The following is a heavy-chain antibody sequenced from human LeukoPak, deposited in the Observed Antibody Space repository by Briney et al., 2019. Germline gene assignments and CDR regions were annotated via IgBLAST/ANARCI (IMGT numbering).Heavy chain of an antibody. CDR2: IYSSAST. J-gene: IGHJ4*02. D-gene: IGHD4-17*01. Sequence: SETLSLTCTVSGGSISSYYWNWVRQPPGKGLEWIGYIYSSASTNYNPSLESRVTISADTSKNQFSLKLNSVTAADTAVYYCARGYGDFRVEGRYFHSWGQGTLVTVSS. V-gene: IGHV4-59*01. CDR1: GGSISSYY. CDR3: ARGYGDFRVEGRYFHS.